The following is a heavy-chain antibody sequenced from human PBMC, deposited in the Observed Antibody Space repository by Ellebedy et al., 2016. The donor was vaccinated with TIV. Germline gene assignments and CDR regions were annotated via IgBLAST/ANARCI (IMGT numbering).Heavy chain of an antibody. J-gene: IGHJ3*02. CDR2: ISSTGTTI. V-gene: IGHV3-48*03. CDR3: ASGAYDI. CDR1: GFTFSTYA. Sequence: GESLKISCSASGFTFSTYAMHWVRQAPGKGLEWVSYISSTGTTIYYADSVKGRFTISRDNGKISLYLQMNSLTAEDTAVYYCASGAYDIWGQGTMVIVSS.